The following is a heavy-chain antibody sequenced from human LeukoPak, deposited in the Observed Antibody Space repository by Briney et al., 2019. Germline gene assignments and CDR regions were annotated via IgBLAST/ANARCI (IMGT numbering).Heavy chain of an antibody. CDR1: GFTFSSYA. CDR3: GVGGGSRGFDY. D-gene: IGHD3-16*01. Sequence: PGGSLRLSCAASGFTFSSYAMFWVRQAPGKGLEWVSAISGSGGSTYYADSVKGRFTISRDNSKNTLYLQMNSLRAEDTAVYYCGVGGGSRGFDYWGQGTLVTVSS. V-gene: IGHV3-23*01. J-gene: IGHJ4*02. CDR2: ISGSGGST.